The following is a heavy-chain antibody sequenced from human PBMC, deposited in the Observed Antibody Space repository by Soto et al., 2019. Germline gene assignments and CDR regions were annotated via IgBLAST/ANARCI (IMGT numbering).Heavy chain of an antibody. CDR2: IHAGNVNT. CDR1: WDTLSTSA. D-gene: IGHD1-1*01. CDR3: ERARTGWYFEK. Sequence: ASVXVAFRVSWDTLSTSAIHFLLQVPGQRPEGMGWIHAGNVNTKYSQKFQDRLTVTRDTSASTAYMELRSLRSEDTGIYYCERARTGWYFEKWGPGTLLKVYS. V-gene: IGHV1-3*01. J-gene: IGHJ4*02.